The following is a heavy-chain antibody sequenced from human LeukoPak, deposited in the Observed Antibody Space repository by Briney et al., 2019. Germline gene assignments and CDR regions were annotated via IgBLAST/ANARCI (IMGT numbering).Heavy chain of an antibody. CDR2: ISHSENT. D-gene: IGHD3-16*02. CDR1: GGSISSRSC. Sequence: SGTLSLTCAVSGGSISSRSCWSWVRQAPGKGLDWIGEISHSENTNYNPSLKSRVTTSIDKSNNQFSLNLTSVTAADTAVYYCARSDYIWGSYRVYDYWGQGTLVTVSS. J-gene: IGHJ4*02. CDR3: ARSDYIWGSYRVYDY. V-gene: IGHV4-4*02.